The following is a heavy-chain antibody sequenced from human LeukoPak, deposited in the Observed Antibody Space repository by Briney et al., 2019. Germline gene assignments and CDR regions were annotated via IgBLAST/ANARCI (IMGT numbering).Heavy chain of an antibody. D-gene: IGHD3-22*01. V-gene: IGHV4-4*07. Sequence: PSETLSLTCTVSGGSISRYYLSWIRQPAGKGLEWMGRIYTGGSTKYNPSLKSRVTMSVDTSKNQFSLKLSSVTAADTAVYYCARILTPDSSGFYYGMDVWGQGTTVTVSS. CDR3: ARILTPDSSGFYYGMDV. CDR2: IYTGGST. J-gene: IGHJ6*02. CDR1: GGSISRYY.